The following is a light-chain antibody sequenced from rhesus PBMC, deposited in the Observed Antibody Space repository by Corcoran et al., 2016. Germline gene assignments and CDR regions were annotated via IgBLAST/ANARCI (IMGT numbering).Light chain of an antibody. Sequence: ETVMMQSPATLSLSPGERATLSCRASQSVGSTLAWFQQKPGQAPRLLFYYSATRATGIPDRFSGTGSGTVFTLTISCLDPRDVGVYYCQRYNDWPYSFGQGTKVEIK. CDR1: QSVGST. CDR2: YSA. CDR3: QRYNDWPYS. V-gene: IGKV3-35*02. J-gene: IGKJ2*01.